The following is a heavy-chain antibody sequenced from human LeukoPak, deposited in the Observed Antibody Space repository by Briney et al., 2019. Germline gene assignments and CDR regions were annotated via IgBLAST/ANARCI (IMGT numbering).Heavy chain of an antibody. CDR2: ISSSSSTI. J-gene: IGHJ4*02. Sequence: GGSLRLSCAASGFTFSSFSKNWVRRAPGKGLEWVSYISSSSSTIYYADSVKGRFTISRDNAKNSLYLQMNSLRAEDTAVYYCARDQDSSGWPYYFDYWGQGTLVTVSS. V-gene: IGHV3-48*01. D-gene: IGHD6-19*01. CDR1: GFTFSSFS. CDR3: ARDQDSSGWPYYFDY.